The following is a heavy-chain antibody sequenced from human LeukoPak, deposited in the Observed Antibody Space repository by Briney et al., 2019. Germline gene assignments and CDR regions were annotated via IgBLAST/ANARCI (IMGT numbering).Heavy chain of an antibody. CDR1: GFTFSSYA. Sequence: GGSLRLSCAASGFTFSSYAMSWVRQAPGKGLEWVSAISGSGGSTYYADSVKGRFTISRDNSKNTLYLQMNSLSAEDTAVYYCAGPYSSSSHYYGMDVWGQGTTVTVSS. D-gene: IGHD6-6*01. CDR3: AGPYSSSSHYYGMDV. V-gene: IGHV3-23*01. CDR2: ISGSGGST. J-gene: IGHJ6*02.